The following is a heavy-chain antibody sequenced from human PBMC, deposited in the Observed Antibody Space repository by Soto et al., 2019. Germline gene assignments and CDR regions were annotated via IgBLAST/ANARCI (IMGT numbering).Heavy chain of an antibody. CDR3: ARVYSYRPDPYFAY. CDR2: IYYSGST. J-gene: IGHJ4*01. CDR1: GGAISSYY. V-gene: IGHV4-59*01. D-gene: IGHD5-18*01. Sequence: SETLSLTCTVSGGAISSYYWSWFRQPPGKGLEWIGYIYYSGSTNYNPSLKSRVTISVDTSKNQFSLKLSSVTAADTAVYYCARVYSYRPDPYFAYWGHATLVTAPQ.